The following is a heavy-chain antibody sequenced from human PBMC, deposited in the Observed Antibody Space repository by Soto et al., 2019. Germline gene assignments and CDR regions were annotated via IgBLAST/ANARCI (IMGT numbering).Heavy chain of an antibody. J-gene: IGHJ4*02. CDR2: FWHDGTNI. Sequence: QVQLVESGGGVVHPGRSLRLSCAASGFTFTTYAMHWVRQAPGKGLEWVALFWHDGTNIYYADSVRGRFTVSRDISRNTLYLVMSSLRAEDTAVDYCARGVAPFDYWGRLTQVTVSS. CDR1: GFTFTTYA. V-gene: IGHV3-33*01. D-gene: IGHD5-12*01. CDR3: ARGVAPFDY.